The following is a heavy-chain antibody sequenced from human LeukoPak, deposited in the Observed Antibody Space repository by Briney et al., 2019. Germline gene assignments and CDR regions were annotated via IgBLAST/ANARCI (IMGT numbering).Heavy chain of an antibody. Sequence: KPSETLSLTCTVSGDSVGSDNYYWSWIRQLPGKGLEWIGYIYRNGGTKYNPSLRSRVTMSVDTSKNHVSLKLGSVTAADTAVYYCARDRRGYYDSSGYFDRWGQGTLVSVCS. V-gene: IGHV4-61*03. J-gene: IGHJ4*02. CDR1: GDSVGSDNYY. CDR3: ARDRRGYYDSSGYFDR. CDR2: IYRNGGT. D-gene: IGHD3-22*01.